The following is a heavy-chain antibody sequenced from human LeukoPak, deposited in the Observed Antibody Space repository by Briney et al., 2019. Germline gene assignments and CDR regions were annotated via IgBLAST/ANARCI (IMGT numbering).Heavy chain of an antibody. D-gene: IGHD3-10*01. CDR1: GFTFSSYE. Sequence: GGSLRLSCAASGFTFSSYEMNWVRKAPGKGLEWVSYISSSGSTIYYADSVKGRFTISRDNAKNSLYLQMNSLRAEDTAVYYCARVYGGTMVRGVIALGYWGQGTLVTVSS. CDR2: ISSSGSTI. CDR3: ARVYGGTMVRGVIALGY. V-gene: IGHV3-48*03. J-gene: IGHJ4*02.